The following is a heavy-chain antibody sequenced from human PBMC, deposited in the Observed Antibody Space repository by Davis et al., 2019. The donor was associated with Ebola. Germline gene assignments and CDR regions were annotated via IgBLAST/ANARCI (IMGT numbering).Heavy chain of an antibody. J-gene: IGHJ4*02. CDR2: IIPIFGTA. D-gene: IGHD3-3*01. CDR1: GGTFSSYA. CDR3: ARDQVDFWSGYPYYFDY. V-gene: IGHV1-69*05. Sequence: SVKVSCKASGGTFSSYAISWVRQAPGQGLEWMGGIIPIFGTANYAQKLQGRVTMTTDTSTSTAYMELRSLRSDDTAVYYCARDQVDFWSGYPYYFDYWGQGTLVTVSS.